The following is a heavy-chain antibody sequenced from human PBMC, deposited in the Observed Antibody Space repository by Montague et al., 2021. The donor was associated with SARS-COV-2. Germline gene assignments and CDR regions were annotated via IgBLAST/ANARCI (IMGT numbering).Heavy chain of an antibody. V-gene: IGHV4-59*02. J-gene: IGHJ4*02. CDR2: VYYSRSS. D-gene: IGHD1-26*01. CDR3: VRDPAPSGSGTFYDY. CDR1: GDSVSHDF. Sequence: SETLSLTCTVSGDSVSHDFWTWIRQPPGKGLEWIGYVYYSRSSSXNPSLRGRVSIAVDTSKNQFSLRLSTVTAADTAIYYCVRDPAPSGSGTFYDYWGQGILVAVSS.